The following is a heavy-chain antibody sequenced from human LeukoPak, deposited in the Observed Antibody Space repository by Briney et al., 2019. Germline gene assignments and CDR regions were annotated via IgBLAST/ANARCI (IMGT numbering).Heavy chain of an antibody. CDR2: IHYSGST. D-gene: IGHD1-20*01. J-gene: IGHJ5*02. V-gene: IGHV4-59*01. CDR1: GDSISSYY. Sequence: SETLSLTCTVSGDSISSYYWSWIRQPPGKGLEWIGYIHYSGSTDYDPSLKSRVSISVDTSKNQFSLKLTSVTAADTAVYYCARVWANWNDLGTHWFDPWGQGTLVTVSS. CDR3: ARVWANWNDLGTHWFDP.